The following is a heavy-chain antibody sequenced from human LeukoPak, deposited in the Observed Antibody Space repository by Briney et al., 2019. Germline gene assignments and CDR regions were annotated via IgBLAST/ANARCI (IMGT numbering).Heavy chain of an antibody. D-gene: IGHD2/OR15-2a*01. CDR3: ARGGVLWVSANLFDY. J-gene: IGHJ4*02. V-gene: IGHV3-11*01. Sequence: GGSLRLSCATSGFTFSDYYMSWIRQAPGKGLEWVSYISSSGSTIYYADSVKGRFTISRDNAKNSLYLQMNSLRAEDTAVYYCARGGVLWVSANLFDYWGQGTLVTVSS. CDR2: ISSSGSTI. CDR1: GFTFSDYY.